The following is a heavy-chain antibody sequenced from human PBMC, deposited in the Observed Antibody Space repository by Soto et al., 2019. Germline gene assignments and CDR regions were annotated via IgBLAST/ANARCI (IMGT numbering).Heavy chain of an antibody. Sequence: GGSLRLSCAASGFTFSSYWMSWVRQAPGKGLEWVANIKQDGSEKYYVDSVKGRFTISRDNAKNSLYLQMNSLRAEDTAVYYCARDNEDIVVVPAAIGPRGYYYYMDVWGKGTTVTVSS. V-gene: IGHV3-7*01. J-gene: IGHJ6*03. CDR3: ARDNEDIVVVPAAIGPRGYYYYMDV. D-gene: IGHD2-2*01. CDR1: GFTFSSYW. CDR2: IKQDGSEK.